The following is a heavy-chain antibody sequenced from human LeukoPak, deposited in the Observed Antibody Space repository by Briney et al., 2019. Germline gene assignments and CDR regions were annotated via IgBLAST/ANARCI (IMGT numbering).Heavy chain of an antibody. D-gene: IGHD1-1*01. Sequence: GGSLRLSCAASGFTFEDYTMHWVRQSPGKRLEWVSLISWDGGSTYYADSVKGRFTISRDNVKNSLNLQMDSLRSEDTAFYFCARDSAWRGNWYAFDIWGQGTMVTVSS. CDR3: ARDSAWRGNWYAFDI. J-gene: IGHJ3*02. V-gene: IGHV3-43*01. CDR1: GFTFEDYT. CDR2: ISWDGGST.